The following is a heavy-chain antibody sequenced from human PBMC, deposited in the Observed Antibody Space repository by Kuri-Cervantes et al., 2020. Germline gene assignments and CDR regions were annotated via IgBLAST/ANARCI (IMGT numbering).Heavy chain of an antibody. CDR2: ISYDGSNK. V-gene: IGHV3-30-3*02. CDR3: AKEKTNWLLNYFDY. J-gene: IGHJ4*02. Sequence: GGSLRLSCAASGFTFSSYAMHWVRQAQGKGLEWVAVISYDGSNKYYADSVKGRFTISRDNSKNTLYLQMNSLRAEDTAMYYCAKEKTNWLLNYFDYWGQGTLVTVSS. CDR1: GFTFSSYA. D-gene: IGHD1-1*01.